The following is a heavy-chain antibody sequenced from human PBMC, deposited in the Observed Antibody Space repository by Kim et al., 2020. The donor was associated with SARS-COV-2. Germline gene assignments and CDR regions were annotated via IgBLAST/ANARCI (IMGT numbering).Heavy chain of an antibody. CDR1: GGSFNSNYW. CDR2: VYPSGEA. V-gene: IGHV4-4*02. J-gene: IGHJ3*01. Sequence: SETLSLTCSVSGGSFNSNYWWYWVRQSPGKGLEWIGVVYPSGEARYNPSLKSRVSISVDKSTNQFSLKLSSVTAADTAIYYCARDPNDDPSRAFDVWCQG. D-gene: IGHD1-1*01. CDR3: ARDPNDDPSRAFDV.